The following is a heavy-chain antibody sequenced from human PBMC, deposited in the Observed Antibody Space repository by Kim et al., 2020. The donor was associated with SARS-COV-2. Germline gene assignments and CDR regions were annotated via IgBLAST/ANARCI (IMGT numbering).Heavy chain of an antibody. V-gene: IGHV3-13*01. Sequence: GGSLRLSCATSGFTFSNYDIHWVRQATGKGLEWVSVIGAADDTYYSDSVKGRFTVSRENAKNSLYLQMNSLRAGDTAVYYCAIGAGVDVPVTIYSGLDV. D-gene: IGHD2-2*01. CDR3: AIGAGVDVPVTIYSGLDV. CDR2: IGAADDT. J-gene: IGHJ6*01. CDR1: GFTFSNYD.